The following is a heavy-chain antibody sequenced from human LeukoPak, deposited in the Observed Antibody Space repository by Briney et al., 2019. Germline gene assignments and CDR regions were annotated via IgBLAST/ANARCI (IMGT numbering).Heavy chain of an antibody. CDR3: ARHGSGWLSGSWFDP. CDR2: IYYSGST. J-gene: IGHJ5*02. CDR1: GGSISSYY. Sequence: SETLSLTCTVSGGSISSYYWSWIRQPPGKGLEWLGYIYYSGSTNYNPSPKSRVTISVDTSKNQFSLKLSSVTAADTAVYYCARHGSGWLSGSWFDPWGQGTLVTVSS. D-gene: IGHD6-19*01. V-gene: IGHV4-59*08.